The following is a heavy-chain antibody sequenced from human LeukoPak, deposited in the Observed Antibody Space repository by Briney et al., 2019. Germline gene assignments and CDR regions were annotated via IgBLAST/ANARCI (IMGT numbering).Heavy chain of an antibody. V-gene: IGHV3-11*04. J-gene: IGHJ4*02. CDR1: GFTFSDYY. Sequence: GGSLRLSCAASGFTFSDYYMSWIRQAPGKGLEWVSYISSSGSTIYYADSVKGRFTISRDNSKNTLYPQMNSLRAEDTAVYYCARDRRSGYDYSFDYWGQGTLVTVSS. D-gene: IGHD5-12*01. CDR3: ARDRRSGYDYSFDY. CDR2: ISSSGSTI.